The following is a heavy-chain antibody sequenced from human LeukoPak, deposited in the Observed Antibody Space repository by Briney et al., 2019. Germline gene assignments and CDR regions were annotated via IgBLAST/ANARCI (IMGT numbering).Heavy chain of an antibody. Sequence: ASVRVSCKASGDSFTSYGVFWVRQAPGQGLEWMGWISAFNGDTKNAQKFQDRITMTTETSTNTAYMELRSLKSDDTAVHYCASRGYFGYDYGNYFANWGQGMLVTVSS. CDR3: ASRGYFGYDYGNYFAN. J-gene: IGHJ4*02. V-gene: IGHV1-18*01. CDR2: ISAFNGDT. CDR1: GDSFTSYG. D-gene: IGHD5-12*01.